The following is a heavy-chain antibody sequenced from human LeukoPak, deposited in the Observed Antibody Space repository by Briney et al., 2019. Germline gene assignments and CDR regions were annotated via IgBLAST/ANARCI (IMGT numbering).Heavy chain of an antibody. J-gene: IGHJ4*02. CDR2: INPSGGST. CDR1: GYTFTSYY. D-gene: IGHD6-19*01. Sequence: GASVKVSCKASGYTFTSYYMHWVRQAPGQGLEWMGIINPSGGSTSYAQKFQGRVTMTRDTSTSTVYMELSSLRSENTAVYYCARVIAVADTFDYWGQGTLVTVSS. CDR3: ARVIAVADTFDY. V-gene: IGHV1-46*01.